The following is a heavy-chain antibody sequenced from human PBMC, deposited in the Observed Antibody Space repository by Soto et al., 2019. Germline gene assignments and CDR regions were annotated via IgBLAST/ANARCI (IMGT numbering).Heavy chain of an antibody. CDR2: IVLLLNIA. CDR3: VKNSPNGSTFSGYDGIDS. V-gene: IGHV1-69*02. D-gene: IGHD5-12*01. CDR1: GGTFSNDI. J-gene: IGHJ5*01. Sequence: QVQLVQSGAEVKKPGSSVKVSCESSGGTFSNDIITWVRQAPGQGLEWMGRIVLLLNIANYAQKFQGRVTNTEDKSTGTAYMELNSLTSEDTAAYYCVKNSPNGSTFSGYDGIDSWGQGTLVTVSS.